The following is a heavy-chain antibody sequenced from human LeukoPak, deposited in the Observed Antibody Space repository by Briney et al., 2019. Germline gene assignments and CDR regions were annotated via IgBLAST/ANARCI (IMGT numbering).Heavy chain of an antibody. CDR1: GYSITRGSY. D-gene: IGHD3-9*01. J-gene: IGHJ6*03. CDR3: ARGRPRYFDWLRRYYYYMDV. Sequence: PSETLSLTCTASGYSITRGSYWGWSRQPRGKGLEWIGEINHSGSTNYNPSLKSRVTISVDTSKNQFYLKLSTVTAADTAVYYCARGRPRYFDWLRRYYYYMDVWGKGTTVTVSS. CDR2: INHSGST. V-gene: IGHV4-38-2*02.